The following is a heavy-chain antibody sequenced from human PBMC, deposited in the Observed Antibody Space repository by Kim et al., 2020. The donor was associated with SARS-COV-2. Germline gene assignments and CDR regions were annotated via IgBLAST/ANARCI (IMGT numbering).Heavy chain of an antibody. CDR3: VRDAKGAFDY. J-gene: IGHJ4*02. CDR2: IWYDGSNK. Sequence: GGSLRLSCAASGLTFSNYGMHWVRQAPGKGLEWVAVIWYDGSNKYYADSVRGRFTISRDNSKNMVYLQMSSLRAEDTAVYYCVRDAKGAFDYWGQVTRV. CDR1: GLTFSNYG. V-gene: IGHV3-33*01.